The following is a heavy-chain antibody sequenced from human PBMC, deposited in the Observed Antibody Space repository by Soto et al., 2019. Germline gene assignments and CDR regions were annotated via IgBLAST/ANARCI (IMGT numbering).Heavy chain of an antibody. CDR3: ARNSDHRLVRGRLDP. J-gene: IGHJ5*02. CDR1: GLTFSTSA. CDR2: ISHDGSHE. D-gene: IGHD3-10*01. V-gene: IGHV3-30-3*01. Sequence: QGQLHESGGGVVQPGRSLRLSCAASGLTFSTSAMHWVRQAPGKGLEWVAMISHDGSHEYYVDSVKGRFSVSRDNSHNILHLQMNSLRIEDTAVYFCARNSDHRLVRGRLDPWGQGTLVTVSS.